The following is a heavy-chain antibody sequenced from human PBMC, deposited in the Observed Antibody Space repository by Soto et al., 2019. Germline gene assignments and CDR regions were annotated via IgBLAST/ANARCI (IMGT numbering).Heavy chain of an antibody. V-gene: IGHV1-18*01. CDR3: ARVHLTTVNWGYGMDV. Sequence: QVQLVQSGAEVKKPGASVKVSCKASGYTFNSYGISWVRQAPGQGLERMGWISAYNGNTNYAQKLQGRVTMTTDTPTSTAYMELRSLRSDDTAVYYCARVHLTTVNWGYGMDVWGQGTTVTVSS. D-gene: IGHD4-17*01. CDR1: GYTFNSYG. J-gene: IGHJ6*02. CDR2: ISAYNGNT.